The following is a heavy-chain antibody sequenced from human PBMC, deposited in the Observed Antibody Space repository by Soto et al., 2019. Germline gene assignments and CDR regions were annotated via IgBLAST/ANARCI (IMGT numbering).Heavy chain of an antibody. CDR3: AREITMVRGVIINWFDP. D-gene: IGHD3-10*01. V-gene: IGHV1-3*01. J-gene: IGHJ5*02. Sequence: ASVKVSCKASGYTFTSYAMHWVRQAPGQRLEWMGWINAGNGNTKYSQKFQGRVTITRDTSASTAYMELSSLRSEDTAVYYCAREITMVRGVIINWFDPWGQGTLVTVSS. CDR1: GYTFTSYA. CDR2: INAGNGNT.